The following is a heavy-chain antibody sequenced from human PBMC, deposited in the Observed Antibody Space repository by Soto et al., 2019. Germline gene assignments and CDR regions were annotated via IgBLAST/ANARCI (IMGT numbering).Heavy chain of an antibody. V-gene: IGHV1-69*06. D-gene: IGHD6-19*01. J-gene: IGHJ4*02. Sequence: QVQLVQSGAEVKRPGSSVKVSCKASGGTFSSHGISWVRQAPGQGREWLGGIVPIVATANYARKFQGRVTITADRSTRTAYMELSSLRSEDTAVYYCARADKGTVTGLDYWGQGTLVTVSS. CDR2: IVPIVATA. CDR3: ARADKGTVTGLDY. CDR1: GGTFSSHG.